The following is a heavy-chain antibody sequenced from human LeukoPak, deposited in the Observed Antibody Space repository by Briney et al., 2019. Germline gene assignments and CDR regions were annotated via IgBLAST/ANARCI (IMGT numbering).Heavy chain of an antibody. CDR1: GYTFTSYY. CDR3: ARDVSSGRGGYYYGMDV. D-gene: IGHD3-10*01. J-gene: IGHJ6*02. V-gene: IGHV1-46*01. Sequence: ASVKVSCKASGYTFTSYYMHWVRQAPGQGLEWMGIINPSGGSTSYAQKFQGRVTMTRDTYTSTVYMELSSLRSEDTAVYYCARDVSSGRGGYYYGMDVWGQGTTVTVSS. CDR2: INPSGGST.